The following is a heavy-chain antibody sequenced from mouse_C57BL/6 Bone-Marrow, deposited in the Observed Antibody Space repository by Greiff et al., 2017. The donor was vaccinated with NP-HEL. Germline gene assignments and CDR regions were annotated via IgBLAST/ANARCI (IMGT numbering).Heavy chain of an antibody. CDR2: IYPRSGNT. Sequence: QVQLKQSGAELARPGASVKLSCKASGYTFTSYGISWVKQRTGQGLEWIGEIYPRSGNTYYNEKFKGKATLTADKSSSTAYMELRSLTSEDSAVYFCARGGLYYGSSFAMDYWGQGTSVTVSS. CDR1: GYTFTSYG. D-gene: IGHD1-1*01. V-gene: IGHV1-81*01. J-gene: IGHJ4*01. CDR3: ARGGLYYGSSFAMDY.